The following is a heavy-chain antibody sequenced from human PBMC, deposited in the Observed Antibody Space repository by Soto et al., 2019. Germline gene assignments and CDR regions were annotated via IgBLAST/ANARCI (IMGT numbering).Heavy chain of an antibody. CDR1: GYTLTGNG. J-gene: IGHJ6*02. CDR2: INGYNGNT. D-gene: IGHD4-17*01. V-gene: IGHV1-18*01. CDR3: AREGDYPYYYYGMDV. Sequence: QVQLVQSGAEVKKPGASVKVSCKASGYTLTGNGLTGVRRPGGQGLEWMGWINGYNGNTKYAQKLQGRVTMTTDTSTSTAYMELRSLTSDDTAVYYCAREGDYPYYYYGMDVWGQGTTVTVSS.